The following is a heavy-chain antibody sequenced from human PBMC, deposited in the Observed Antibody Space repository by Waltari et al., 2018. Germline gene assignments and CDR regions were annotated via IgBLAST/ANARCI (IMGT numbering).Heavy chain of an antibody. CDR3: ARGDPGADYFDY. CDR2: MNPHSGNT. Sequence: QVQLVQSGAEVKKPGASVKVSCKASGYTFTSYEINWVRQATGQGLEWMGWMNPHSGNTGYAQKFQVRVTMTRNTSISTAYMELSSLRSEDTAVYYCARGDPGADYFDYWGQGTLVTVSS. V-gene: IGHV1-8*01. D-gene: IGHD7-27*01. CDR1: GYTFTSYE. J-gene: IGHJ4*02.